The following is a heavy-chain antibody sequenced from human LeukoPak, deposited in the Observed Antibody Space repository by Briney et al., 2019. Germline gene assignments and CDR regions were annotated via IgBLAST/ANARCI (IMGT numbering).Heavy chain of an antibody. V-gene: IGHV4-39*01. CDR1: GDSISSGRNY. D-gene: IGHD5-18*01. J-gene: IGHJ4*02. CDR2: IYSSGNT. Sequence: SETLSLTCSVSGDSISSGRNYWGWIRQSPGKGLERIASIYSSGNTHSNPSLKSRVSISVDTSKNQVSLKLYSVTASDAAIYYCARHLSDTTMSHYFDFWGQGTLVTVSS. CDR3: ARHLSDTTMSHYFDF.